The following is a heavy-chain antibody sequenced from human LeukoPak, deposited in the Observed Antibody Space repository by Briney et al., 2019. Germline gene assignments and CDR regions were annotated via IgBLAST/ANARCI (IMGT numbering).Heavy chain of an antibody. CDR2: IYYSGST. Sequence: SETLSLTCTVSGGSISSYYWSWIRQPPGKGLEWIGYIYYSGSTNYNPSLKSRVTISVDTSKNQFSLKLSSVTAADTAVYYCARLAYCSGGSCQDYWGQGTLVIVSS. CDR3: ARLAYCSGGSCQDY. V-gene: IGHV4-59*08. CDR1: GGSISSYY. J-gene: IGHJ4*02. D-gene: IGHD2-15*01.